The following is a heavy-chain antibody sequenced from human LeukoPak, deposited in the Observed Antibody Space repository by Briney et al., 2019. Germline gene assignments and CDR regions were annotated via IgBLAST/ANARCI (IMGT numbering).Heavy chain of an antibody. J-gene: IGHJ6*02. Sequence: SETLSLTCTVSGGSISSYYWSWIRQPPGKGLEWIGYIYYSGSTNYNPSLKSRVTISVDTSKNQFSLKLSSVTAADTAVYYCASRDGDPYYYYYGMDVWGQGTTVTVSS. CDR2: IYYSGST. V-gene: IGHV4-59*12. CDR3: ASRDGDPYYYYYGMDV. CDR1: GGSISSYY. D-gene: IGHD4-17*01.